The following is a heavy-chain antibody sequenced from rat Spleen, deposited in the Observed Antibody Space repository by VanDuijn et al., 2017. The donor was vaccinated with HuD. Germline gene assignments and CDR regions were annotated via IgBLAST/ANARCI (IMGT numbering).Heavy chain of an antibody. CDR2: ISYDGSST. J-gene: IGHJ2*01. CDR1: GFTFSDYY. Sequence: EVQLVESGGGLVQPGRSLKLSCAASGFTFSDYYMAWIRQAPGKGLEWVATISYDGSSTYYRDSVKGRFTISRDNAKSTLYLQMDSLRYEDTATYYCTSWDYWGQGVMVTVSS. V-gene: IGHV5-7*01. CDR3: TSWDY.